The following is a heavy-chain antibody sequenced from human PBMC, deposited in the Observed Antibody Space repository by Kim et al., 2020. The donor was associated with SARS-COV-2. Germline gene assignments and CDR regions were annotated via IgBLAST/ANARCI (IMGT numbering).Heavy chain of an antibody. J-gene: IGHJ4*02. CDR3: AKSVRVGGEGDN. Sequence: GGSLRLSCAASGLTFSIYAMSWVRQAPGKGLEWVSTISGSGANTYYVDSVKGRFTISRDNSKNTLYLQLNSLRVEDTALYYCAKSVRVGGEGDNWGQGTLVTVSS. CDR1: GLTFSIYA. CDR2: ISGSGANT. V-gene: IGHV3-23*01. D-gene: IGHD2-15*01.